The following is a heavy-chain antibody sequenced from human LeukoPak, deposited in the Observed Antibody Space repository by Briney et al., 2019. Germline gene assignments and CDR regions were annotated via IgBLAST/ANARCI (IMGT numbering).Heavy chain of an antibody. Sequence: SETLSLTCTVSGGSISSYYWSWIRQPAGKGLEWIGRIYTSGSTNYNPSLKSRVTMSVDTSKNQFSLKLSSVTAADTAVYYCARDTYSSLPGALDIWGQGTMVTVSS. V-gene: IGHV4-4*07. D-gene: IGHD6-13*01. CDR1: GGSISSYY. J-gene: IGHJ3*02. CDR2: IYTSGST. CDR3: ARDTYSSLPGALDI.